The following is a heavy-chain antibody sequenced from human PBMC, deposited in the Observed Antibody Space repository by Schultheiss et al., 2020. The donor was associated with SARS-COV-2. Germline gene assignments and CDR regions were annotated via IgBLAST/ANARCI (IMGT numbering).Heavy chain of an antibody. CDR2: INPSGGST. D-gene: IGHD6-19*01. CDR1: GYTFTSYY. J-gene: IGHJ4*02. CDR3: ARHKEQWLVRGDFDY. Sequence: ASVKVSCKASGYTFTSYYMHWVRQAPGQGLEWMGIINPSGGSTSYAQKFQGRVTMTRDTSTSTVYMELSSLRSEDTAVYYCARHKEQWLVRGDFDYWGQGALVTVSS. V-gene: IGHV1-46*01.